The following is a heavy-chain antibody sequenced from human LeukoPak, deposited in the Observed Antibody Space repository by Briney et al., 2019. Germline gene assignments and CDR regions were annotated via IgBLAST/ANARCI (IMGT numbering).Heavy chain of an antibody. CDR1: GFTFSSYG. V-gene: IGHV3-30*18. D-gene: IGHD3-22*01. J-gene: IGHJ4*02. Sequence: PGGSLRLSCAASGFTFSSYGMHWVRQAPGKGLEWVAVISYDGSNKYYADSVKGRFTISRDNSKNTLYLQMNSLRAEDTAVYYCAKDYYYDSSGYYYVPNIDYWGQGTLVTVSS. CDR2: ISYDGSNK. CDR3: AKDYYYDSSGYYYVPNIDY.